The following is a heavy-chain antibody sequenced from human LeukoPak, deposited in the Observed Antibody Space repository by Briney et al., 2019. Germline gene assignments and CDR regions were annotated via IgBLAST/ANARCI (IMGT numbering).Heavy chain of an antibody. D-gene: IGHD2-2*01. CDR3: ARGYCSSTSCSSFDY. CDR1: GGSISSGDYY. Sequence: PSETLSLTCTVSGGSISSGDYYWSWIRQPPGKGLEWIGSIYYSGSTYYNPSLKSRVTISVDTSKNQFSLKLSSVTAADTAVYYCARGYCSSTSCSSFDYWGQGALVTVSS. J-gene: IGHJ4*02. V-gene: IGHV4-39*07. CDR2: IYYSGST.